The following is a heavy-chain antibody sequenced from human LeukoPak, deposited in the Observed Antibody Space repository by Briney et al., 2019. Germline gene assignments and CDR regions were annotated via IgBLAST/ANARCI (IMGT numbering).Heavy chain of an antibody. V-gene: IGHV3-23*01. CDR2: LIGSSGST. Sequence: GGSLRLSCAASGFTSSNYAMNWVRQAPGKGLEWVSVLIGSSGSTDYADSVKGRFTISRDNSKNTVFLHMNSLRAEDTAIYYCAKGAYDYIEIGYFDSWGQGTLVTVSS. CDR1: GFTSSNYA. J-gene: IGHJ4*02. D-gene: IGHD5-12*01. CDR3: AKGAYDYIEIGYFDS.